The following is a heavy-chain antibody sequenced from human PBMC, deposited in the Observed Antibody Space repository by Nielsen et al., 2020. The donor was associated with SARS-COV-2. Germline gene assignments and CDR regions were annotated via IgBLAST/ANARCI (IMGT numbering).Heavy chain of an antibody. CDR1: GFRFSVYW. CDR2: INQDGSRI. Sequence: GESLKISCAASGFRFSVYWMSWVRPAPGKGLEWVASINQDGSRISYVDSVRGRFAISRDNAKDSIHLQMNSLRGDDTAVYYCADPPSGFWGQGALVTVSA. J-gene: IGHJ4*02. CDR3: ADPPSGF. D-gene: IGHD3-10*01. V-gene: IGHV3-7*01.